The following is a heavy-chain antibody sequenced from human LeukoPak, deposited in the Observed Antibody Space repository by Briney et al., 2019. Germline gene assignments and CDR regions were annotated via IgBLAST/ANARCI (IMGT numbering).Heavy chain of an antibody. V-gene: IGHV3-30*02. CDR2: IRFDGSLQ. CDR1: GFIFSDYG. CDR3: ARAPRRHCVSDSCYVDWFDP. J-gene: IGHJ5*02. Sequence: SGGSLRLSCTTSGFIFSDYGMHWPRQAPGKRPEWVTFIRFDGSLQYYADSVKGRFTISRDNSKNTLHLQMNSLRPEDTAVYYCARAPRRHCVSDSCYVDWFDPWGQGTLVTVSS. D-gene: IGHD2-2*01.